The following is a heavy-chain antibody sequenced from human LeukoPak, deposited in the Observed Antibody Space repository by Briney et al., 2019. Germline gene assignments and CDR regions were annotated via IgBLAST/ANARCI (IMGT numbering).Heavy chain of an antibody. CDR3: ARDGERGSSWYGWFDP. Sequence: SVKVSCKASGGTFSSYPISWVRQAPGQGLEWIGGIIPIFGTANYAQQFQGRVTITADESTSTAYMELSSLRFEDTAVYYCARDGERGSSWYGWFDPSGQGTLVTVSS. J-gene: IGHJ5*02. CDR2: IIPIFGTA. V-gene: IGHV1-69*13. D-gene: IGHD6-13*01. CDR1: GGTFSSYP.